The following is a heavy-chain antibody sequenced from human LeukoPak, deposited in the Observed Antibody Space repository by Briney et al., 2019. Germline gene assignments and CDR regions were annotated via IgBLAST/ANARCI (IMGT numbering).Heavy chain of an antibody. CDR2: IYTSGST. Sequence: PSETLSLTCNVSGGSISNYHWNWIRQSAGKGLEWIGRIYTSGSTNYNPSLKSRVTMSVDTSKNQFSLKLSSVTAADTAVYYCAREYSSSSARWFDPWGQGTLVTVSS. CDR3: AREYSSSSARWFDP. J-gene: IGHJ5*02. V-gene: IGHV4-4*07. D-gene: IGHD6-6*01. CDR1: GGSISNYH.